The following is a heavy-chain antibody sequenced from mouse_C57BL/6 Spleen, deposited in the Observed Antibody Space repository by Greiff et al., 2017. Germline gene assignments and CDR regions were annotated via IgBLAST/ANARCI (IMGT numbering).Heavy chain of an antibody. V-gene: IGHV5-4*03. D-gene: IGHD6-1*01. CDR3: APYASLYAMDY. CDR1: GFTFSSYA. CDR2: ISAGGSDT. Sequence: EVKLKESGGGLVKPGGSLKISCAASGFTFSSYAMSWVRQTPEKRLEWVANISAGGSDTYYPDNVKGRFTLSRDNANNNPYMQLSHLKSEDTAVYYCAPYASLYAMDYWGQGTSVTVSS. J-gene: IGHJ4*01.